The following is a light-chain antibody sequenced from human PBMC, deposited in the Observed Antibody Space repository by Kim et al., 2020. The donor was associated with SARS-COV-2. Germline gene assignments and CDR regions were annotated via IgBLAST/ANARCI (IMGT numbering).Light chain of an antibody. CDR3: KVWDSSSDHPV. CDR1: NIGRQS. V-gene: IGLV3-21*04. CDR2: YDS. J-gene: IGLJ3*02. Sequence: APGKTARITCGGNNIGRQSVRWYQKKPGQATVLVFYYDSDRPSGILERFSGSNSGKTATLTISRVEAGDEADYYCKVWDSSSDHPVFGGGTQLTVL.